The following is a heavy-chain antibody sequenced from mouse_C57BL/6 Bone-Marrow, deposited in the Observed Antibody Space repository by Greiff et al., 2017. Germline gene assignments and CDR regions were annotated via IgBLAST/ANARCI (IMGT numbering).Heavy chain of an antibody. D-gene: IGHD1-1*01. V-gene: IGHV7-3*01. Sequence: EVKLVESGGGLVQPGGSLSLSCAASGFTFTDCYMSWVRQPPGKALEWLGFIRNKANGYTTEYSASVKGRFTISRDNSQSILYLQMNALRAEDSATYYCARWDYYGSSYDAMDYWGQGTSVTVSS. CDR2: IRNKANGYTT. J-gene: IGHJ4*01. CDR1: GFTFTDCY. CDR3: ARWDYYGSSYDAMDY.